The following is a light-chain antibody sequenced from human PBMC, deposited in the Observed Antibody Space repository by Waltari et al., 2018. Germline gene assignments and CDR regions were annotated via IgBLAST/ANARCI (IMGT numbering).Light chain of an antibody. CDR2: ASS. V-gene: IGKV1-8*01. J-gene: IGKJ1*01. CDR1: QGVGSY. CDR3: QQYYSYPVT. Sequence: TGDRVTITCRASQGVGSYLAWYQQKSGRVPKLLLYASSSLEAEVPSRFGGSGSGTDFTLTISCLQSEDFASYFCQQYYSYPVTFGQGTRV.